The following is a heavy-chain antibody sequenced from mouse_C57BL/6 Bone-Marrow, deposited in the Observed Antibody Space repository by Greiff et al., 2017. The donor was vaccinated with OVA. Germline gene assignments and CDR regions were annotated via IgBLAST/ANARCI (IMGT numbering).Heavy chain of an antibody. CDR1: GFTFTDYY. CDR2: VYPYNGGT. CDR3: ARSRLLRTLFAY. V-gene: IGHV1-36*01. J-gene: IGHJ3*01. Sequence: VQLQQSGPVLVKPGPSVKISCKASGFTFTDYYMHWVKQSHGKSLEWIGLVYPYNGGTSYNQKFKDKATLTADKSSSTAYMQLSSLTYEDSAVYYCARSRLLRTLFAYWGQGTLVTVSA. D-gene: IGHD1-1*01.